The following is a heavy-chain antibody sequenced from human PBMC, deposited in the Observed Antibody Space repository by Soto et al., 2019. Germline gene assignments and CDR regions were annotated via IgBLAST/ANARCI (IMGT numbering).Heavy chain of an antibody. CDR2: ISATGSVV. CDR1: EFIFSNYE. CDR3: ASSPTFYSGSFQVHY. J-gene: IGHJ4*02. Sequence: EEHLVESGGGLVQPGGSLRLSCAASEFIFSNYEMNWFRQAPGKGLEWVSYISATGSVVYYSDSVKGRFTISRDNAKSSLYLQLNSLSVADTAVYYCASSPTFYSGSFQVHYWGLGTLVTVSS. V-gene: IGHV3-48*03. D-gene: IGHD1-26*01.